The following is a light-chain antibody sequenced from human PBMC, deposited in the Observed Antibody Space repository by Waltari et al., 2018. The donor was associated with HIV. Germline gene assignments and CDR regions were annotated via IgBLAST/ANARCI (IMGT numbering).Light chain of an antibody. Sequence: QSVMTQPPSVSAAPGQKVTISCSGISNIGVNYVSWYQQVPGTAPKLLIYDKNKRPSGMPDRFSGSRSGTSATLDISGLQPGDEADYYCGTWDYSLDSGVFGGGTKLTVL. CDR2: DKN. CDR3: GTWDYSLDSGV. CDR1: ISNIGVNY. V-gene: IGLV1-51*01. J-gene: IGLJ3*02.